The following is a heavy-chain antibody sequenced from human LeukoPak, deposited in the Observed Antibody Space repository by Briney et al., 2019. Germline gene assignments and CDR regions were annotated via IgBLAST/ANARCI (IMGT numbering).Heavy chain of an antibody. J-gene: IGHJ4*02. Sequence: GGSLRLSCAASGFTFSSYEMNWVRQTPGKGLEWVAATSSSDASTYHADSVRGRFTISRDNSKNTLYLQMNSLRAEDAAVYFCAKAPVTSCRGAYCYPFDSWGQGTLVTVSS. V-gene: IGHV3-23*01. CDR2: TSSSDAST. CDR3: AKAPVTSCRGAYCYPFDS. D-gene: IGHD2-21*01. CDR1: GFTFSSYE.